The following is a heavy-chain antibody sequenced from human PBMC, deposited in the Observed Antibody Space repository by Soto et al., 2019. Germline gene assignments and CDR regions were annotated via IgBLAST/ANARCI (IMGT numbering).Heavy chain of an antibody. Sequence: SETLSLTCDISGGSVSGGTYSWTWIRQPPGKALEWIGYIYRSGSTYYNPSLKSRVSISVDRSKTLFSMNLTSVTAADTAVYYCGRGKAQYFFDFWGQGNLGTV. V-gene: IGHV4-30-2*01. CDR1: GGSVSGGTYS. CDR2: IYRSGST. D-gene: IGHD2-15*01. J-gene: IGHJ4*02. CDR3: GRGKAQYFFDF.